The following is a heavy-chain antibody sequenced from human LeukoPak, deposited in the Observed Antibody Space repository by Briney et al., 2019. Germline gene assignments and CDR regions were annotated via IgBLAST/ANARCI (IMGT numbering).Heavy chain of an antibody. CDR2: IKQDGSET. J-gene: IGHJ4*02. CDR1: GFTFSSYW. D-gene: IGHD2-2*01. V-gene: IGHV3-7*01. CDR3: ARDAMSRTADY. Sequence: GVSLRLSCAASGFTFSSYWKSWVRQAPGKGLEWVGNIKQDGSETYFVDSVKGRFTISRDNAKNSLYLQMNNLRAEDTAVYYCARDAMSRTADYWGQGTLVTVSS.